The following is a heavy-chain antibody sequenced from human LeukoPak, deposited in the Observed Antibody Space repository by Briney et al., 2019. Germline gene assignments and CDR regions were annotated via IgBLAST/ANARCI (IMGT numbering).Heavy chain of an antibody. CDR3: ARSYYGSGDL. D-gene: IGHD3-10*01. CDR2: IKQDGSEK. V-gene: IGHV3-7*01. CDR1: GFSFSRYW. J-gene: IGHJ4*02. Sequence: GGSLRLSCAASGFSFSRYWMSWVRQAPGKGLEWVANIKQDGSEKYYVDSVKGRFTISRDNAKSSLYLQMNSLRAEDTAVYYCARSYYGSGDLWGQGTLVTVSS.